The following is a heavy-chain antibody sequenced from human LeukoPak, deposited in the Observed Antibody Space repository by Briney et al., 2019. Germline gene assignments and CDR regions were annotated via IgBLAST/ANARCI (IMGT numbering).Heavy chain of an antibody. V-gene: IGHV1-2*06. CDR3: ARETGRITIFGVVTRNNWFDP. CDR1: GHTFTGYY. J-gene: IGHJ5*02. D-gene: IGHD3-3*01. Sequence: ASVKVSCKASGHTFTGYYMHWVRQAPGQGLEWMGRINPNSGGTNYAQKFQGRVTMTRDTSISTAYMEPSRLRSDDTAVYYCARETGRITIFGVVTRNNWFDPWGQGTLVTVSS. CDR2: INPNSGGT.